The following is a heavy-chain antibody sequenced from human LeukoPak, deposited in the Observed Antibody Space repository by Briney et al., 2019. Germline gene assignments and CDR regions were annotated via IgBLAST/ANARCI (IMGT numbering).Heavy chain of an antibody. CDR3: ARLYDEPGSDAFDI. Sequence: SETLSLTCAVYGGSFSGYYWSWIRQPPGKGLEWIGEINHSGSTNYNPSLKSRVTISVDTSKNQFSLKLSSVTAADTAVYYCARLYDEPGSDAFDIWGQGTMVTVSS. CDR1: GGSFSGYY. V-gene: IGHV4-34*01. CDR2: INHSGST. J-gene: IGHJ3*02. D-gene: IGHD5/OR15-5a*01.